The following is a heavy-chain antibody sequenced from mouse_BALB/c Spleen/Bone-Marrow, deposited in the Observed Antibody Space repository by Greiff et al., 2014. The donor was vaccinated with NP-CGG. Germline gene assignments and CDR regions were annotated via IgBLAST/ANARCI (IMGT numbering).Heavy chain of an antibody. CDR2: IWAGGST. D-gene: IGHD2-4*01. V-gene: IGHV2-9*02. J-gene: IGHJ3*01. Sequence: VKLVESGPGLVAPSQSLSITCTVSGFSLTSYGVHWARQPPGKGLEWLGVIWAGGSTNYNSALMSRLSISKDNSKSQVFLKMNSLQTDDTAMYYCARYDYDWFAYWGQGTLVTVSA. CDR1: GFSLTSYG. CDR3: ARYDYDWFAY.